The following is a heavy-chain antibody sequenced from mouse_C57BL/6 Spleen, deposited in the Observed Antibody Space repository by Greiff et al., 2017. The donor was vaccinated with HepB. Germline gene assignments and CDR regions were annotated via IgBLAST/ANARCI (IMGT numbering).Heavy chain of an antibody. Sequence: QVQLKESGPELVKPGASVKISCKASGYAFSSSWMNWVKQRPGKGLEWIGRIYPGDGDTNYNGKFKGKATLTADKSSSTAYMQLSSLTSEDSAVYFCARYDYDEEAMDYWGQGTSVTVSS. D-gene: IGHD2-4*01. CDR2: IYPGDGDT. J-gene: IGHJ4*01. V-gene: IGHV1-82*01. CDR3: ARYDYDEEAMDY. CDR1: GYAFSSSW.